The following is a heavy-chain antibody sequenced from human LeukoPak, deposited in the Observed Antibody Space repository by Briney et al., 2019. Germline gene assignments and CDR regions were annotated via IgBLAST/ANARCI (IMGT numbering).Heavy chain of an antibody. J-gene: IGHJ4*02. V-gene: IGHV3-30-3*01. Sequence: PGGSLRLSCAASGFTFSSYAVHWVRQAPGKGLEWVAVISYDGSNKYYADSVKGRFTISRDNSKNTLYLQMNSLRAEDTAVYYCARVLYSGSYFDYWGQGTLVTVSS. CDR3: ARVLYSGSYFDY. CDR1: GFTFSSYA. D-gene: IGHD1-26*01. CDR2: ISYDGSNK.